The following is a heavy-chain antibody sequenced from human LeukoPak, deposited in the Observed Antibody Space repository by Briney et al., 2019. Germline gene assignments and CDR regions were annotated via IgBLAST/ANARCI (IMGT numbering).Heavy chain of an antibody. CDR2: IKQDGSEK. CDR1: GFTFSSYW. J-gene: IGHJ6*02. Sequence: GGSLRLSCAASGFTFSSYWMTWVRQAPGKGLEWVANIKQDGSEKYYVNSVKGRFTISRDNAKNSLYLQMYSLRAEDTAPYYCVRGMDVWDQGTTVTVSS. CDR3: VRGMDV. V-gene: IGHV3-7*01.